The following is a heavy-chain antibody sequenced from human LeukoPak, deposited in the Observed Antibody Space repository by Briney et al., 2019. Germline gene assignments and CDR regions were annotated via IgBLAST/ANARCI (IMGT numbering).Heavy chain of an antibody. CDR1: GYTFTSYS. J-gene: IGHJ4*02. Sequence: ASVKVSCKASGYTFTSYSISWVRQAPGQGLEWMGWISAYNGNTNYAQKLQGRVTMTTDTSTSTAYMELRCLRSDDTAVYYCARDRALDCGGDCTSGFDYWGQGTLVSVSS. V-gene: IGHV1-18*01. D-gene: IGHD2-21*02. CDR2: ISAYNGNT. CDR3: ARDRALDCGGDCTSGFDY.